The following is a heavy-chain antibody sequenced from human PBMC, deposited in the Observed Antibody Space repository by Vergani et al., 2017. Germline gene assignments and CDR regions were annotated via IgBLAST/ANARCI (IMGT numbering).Heavy chain of an antibody. CDR2: INPNSGGT. D-gene: IGHD3-22*01. CDR1: GYTFTSYY. Sequence: QVQLVQSGAEVKKPGASVKVSCKASGYTFTSYYMHWVRQAPGQGLEWMGWINPNSGGTNYAQKFQGRVTMTRDTSISTAYMELSRLRSDDTAVYYCARDLDSSGYYYVGDYWGQGTLVTVSS. CDR3: ARDLDSSGYYYVGDY. V-gene: IGHV1-2*02. J-gene: IGHJ4*02.